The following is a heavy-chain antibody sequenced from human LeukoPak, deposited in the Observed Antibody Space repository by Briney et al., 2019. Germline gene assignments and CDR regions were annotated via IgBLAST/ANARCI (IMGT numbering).Heavy chain of an antibody. CDR2: INHSGSP. CDR3: GSRRTAMFGVIKGPIDY. J-gene: IGHJ4*02. V-gene: IGHV4-34*01. CDR1: GGSISSYY. Sequence: PSETLSLTCTVSGGSISSYYWTWIRQRPGKGLEWIGEINHSGSPNNNPSLKSRVSISFDTSKNQFSLKLTSVTAADTAVYYCGSRRTAMFGVIKGPIDYWGQGTLVTVSS. D-gene: IGHD3-3*01.